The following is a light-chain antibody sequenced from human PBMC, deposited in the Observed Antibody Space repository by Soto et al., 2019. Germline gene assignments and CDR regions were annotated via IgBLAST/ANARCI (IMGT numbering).Light chain of an antibody. Sequence: EIVMSQSPATLSVSPGERATLSCRASQSVSSNLAWYQQKPGQAPRLLIYDTSTRATGIPARFSGSGSGTEFTLSISSLQSEDVAVYYCQQYQNWPLTFGGGTKVDIK. V-gene: IGKV3-15*01. J-gene: IGKJ4*01. CDR2: DTS. CDR3: QQYQNWPLT. CDR1: QSVSSN.